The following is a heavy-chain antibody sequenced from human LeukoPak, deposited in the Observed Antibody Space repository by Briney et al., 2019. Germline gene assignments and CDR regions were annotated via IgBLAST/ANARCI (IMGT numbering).Heavy chain of an antibody. CDR2: INPKSGGT. J-gene: IGHJ4*02. CDR1: GYTLTGYY. CDR3: ARGGASGYLADY. V-gene: IGHV1-2*02. D-gene: IGHD3-3*01. Sequence: GASVRVSCKASGYTLTGYYMHWVRQAPGQGLEWMGWINPKSGGTNYAQKFQGRVTMTRDTSISTAYMELSRLGSDDTAVYYCARGGASGYLADYWGQGTLVTVSS.